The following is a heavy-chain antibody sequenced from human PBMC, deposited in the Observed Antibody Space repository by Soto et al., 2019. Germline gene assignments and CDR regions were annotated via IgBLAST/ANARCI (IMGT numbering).Heavy chain of an antibody. CDR3: ARAMTHSGSYHYYYGMDV. D-gene: IGHD1-26*01. V-gene: IGHV1-8*01. J-gene: IGHJ6*02. CDR1: GYTFTSYD. Sequence: ASVKVSCKASGYTFTSYDINWVRQATGQGLEWMGWMNPNSGNTGYAQKFQGRVTMTRNTSISTAYMELCSLRSEDTAVYYCARAMTHSGSYHYYYGMDVWGQGTTVTVSS. CDR2: MNPNSGNT.